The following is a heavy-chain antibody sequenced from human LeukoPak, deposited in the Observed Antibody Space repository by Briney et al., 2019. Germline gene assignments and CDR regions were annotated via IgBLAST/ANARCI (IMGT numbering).Heavy chain of an antibody. CDR2: ISGSGGST. D-gene: IGHD4-17*01. J-gene: IGHJ4*02. V-gene: IGHV3-23*01. Sequence: GGSLRLSCAASGFPFSSYAMSWVRHAPGKGLEWVSAISGSGGSTYYADSVKGRFTISRDNSKNTLYLQMDSLRAEDTAVYYCAKAYGDSYDELPNDYWGQGTLVTVSS. CDR1: GFPFSSYA. CDR3: AKAYGDSYDELPNDY.